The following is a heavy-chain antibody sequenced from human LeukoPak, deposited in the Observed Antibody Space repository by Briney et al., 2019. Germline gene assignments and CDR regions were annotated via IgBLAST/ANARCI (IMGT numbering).Heavy chain of an antibody. J-gene: IGHJ5*02. CDR1: GDSISSTSYY. CDR2: IYYSGST. D-gene: IGHD3-10*01. Sequence: SETLSLTCKVSGDSISSTSYYWDWIRQHPGKGLEWIGYIYYSGSTYYNPSLKSRVTISVDTSKNQFSLKLSSVTAADTAVYYCARGPPLLWFGELKEFWFDPWGQGTLVTVSS. V-gene: IGHV4-31*03. CDR3: ARGPPLLWFGELKEFWFDP.